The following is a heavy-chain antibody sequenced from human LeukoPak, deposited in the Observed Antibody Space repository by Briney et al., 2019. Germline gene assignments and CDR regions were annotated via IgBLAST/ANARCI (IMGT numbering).Heavy chain of an antibody. V-gene: IGHV3-21*01. CDR2: ISSRNTYI. D-gene: IGHD2-15*01. CDR1: GFTFSSYS. Sequence: PGRSLRLSCAASGFTFSSYSMNWVRLAPGKGLEWVSFISSRNTYIYYGDSVKGRFTISRDNAKNSLYLQMNSLRAEDTAVYYCAQGYCSGGTCPPFGYWGQGTLVTVSS. CDR3: AQGYCSGGTCPPFGY. J-gene: IGHJ4*02.